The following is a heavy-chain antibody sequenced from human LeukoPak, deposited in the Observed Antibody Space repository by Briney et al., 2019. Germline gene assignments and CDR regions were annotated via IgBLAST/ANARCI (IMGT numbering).Heavy chain of an antibody. V-gene: IGHV1-18*01. Sequence: ASVKVSCKASGYTFTSYCISWVRQAPGQGLEWMGWISAYNGNTNYAQKLQGRVTMTTDTSTGTAYMELGSLRSDAAAVDYCARAEYCSGWRPFDYWGQGPLVPVSS. CDR3: ARAEYCSGWRPFDY. J-gene: IGHJ4*02. CDR1: GYTFTSYC. CDR2: ISAYNGNT. D-gene: IGHD6-19*01.